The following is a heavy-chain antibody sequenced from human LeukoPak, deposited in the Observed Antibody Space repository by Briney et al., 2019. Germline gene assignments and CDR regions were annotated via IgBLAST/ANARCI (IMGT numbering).Heavy chain of an antibody. Sequence: PGGSLRLSCAASGFTFSDYYMSWIRQAPGKGLEWVSYISSSGSTIYYADSVKGRFTISRDNAKNSLYLQMNSLRAEDTAVYYCARGGRDIAARSLGNWFDPWGQGTLITVSS. CDR1: GFTFSDYY. D-gene: IGHD6-6*01. J-gene: IGHJ5*02. V-gene: IGHV3-11*01. CDR3: ARGGRDIAARSLGNWFDP. CDR2: ISSSGSTI.